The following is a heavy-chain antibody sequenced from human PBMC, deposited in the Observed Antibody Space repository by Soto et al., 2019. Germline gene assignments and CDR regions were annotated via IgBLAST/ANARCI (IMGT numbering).Heavy chain of an antibody. CDR1: GFAFSTYW. CDR2: IKFDGSST. V-gene: IGHV3-74*01. Sequence: ELQLVESGGGLVQPGGSLRLSCAASGFAFSTYWMHWVRQAPGKGLLWVARIKFDGSSTYSADSVKGRFTISRDDAKNTLYLEMNGLRVDDTAVYYCARGAKNIYAVDVWGQGTTVTVSS. D-gene: IGHD3-16*01. CDR3: ARGAKNIYAVDV. J-gene: IGHJ6*02.